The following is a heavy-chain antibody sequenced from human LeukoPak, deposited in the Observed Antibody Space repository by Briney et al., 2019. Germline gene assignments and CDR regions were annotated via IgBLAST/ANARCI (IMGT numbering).Heavy chain of an antibody. J-gene: IGHJ4*02. CDR2: IKFDGTNK. V-gene: IGHV3-30*02. CDR1: GFSFSTYS. Sequence: PGGSLRLSCVASGFSFSTYSMHWVRQAQGKGLEWVASIKFDGTNKKYADSVRGRFTISRDNSKKTVYLQMNSLGAEDTAVYHCVGSGGSHSLVPFDHWGQGTLATVST. D-gene: IGHD1-26*01. CDR3: VGSGGSHSLVPFDH.